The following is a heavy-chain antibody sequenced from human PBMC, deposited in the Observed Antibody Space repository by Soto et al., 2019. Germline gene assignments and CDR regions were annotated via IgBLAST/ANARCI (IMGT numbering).Heavy chain of an antibody. D-gene: IGHD7-27*01. CDR1: GFTFSWTW. V-gene: IGHV3-7*01. CDR2: TKHDGSEK. Sequence: EVQLVESGGGLVQPGGSLKLSCAASGFTFSWTWMGWVRQAPGKGLEWVANTKHDGSEKYYVDSLKGRFIISRDNAKNSLSLQINSLRAEDTAVYSCSRSLGWRDAFDIWGQWTVVTVSS. CDR3: SRSLGWRDAFDI. J-gene: IGHJ3*02.